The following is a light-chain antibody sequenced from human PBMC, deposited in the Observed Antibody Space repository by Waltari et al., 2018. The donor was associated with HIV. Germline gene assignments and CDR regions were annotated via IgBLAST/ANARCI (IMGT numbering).Light chain of an antibody. CDR2: DVN. CDR1: SSYVDPF. V-gene: IGLV2-11*01. Sequence: QSALTQPHSVSGSPGQSLTISCTGTSSYVDPFVSWYQQHPGKAPKVIIYDVNKRPSGVPDRFSGSKSGNTASLTISGLQAEDEADYHCCSHAGNFIFVFGTGTKVTVL. CDR3: CSHAGNFIFV. J-gene: IGLJ1*01.